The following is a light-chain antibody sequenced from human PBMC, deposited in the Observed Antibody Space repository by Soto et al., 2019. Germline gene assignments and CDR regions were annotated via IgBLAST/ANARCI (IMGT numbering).Light chain of an antibody. CDR1: SSDVGSYNL. Sequence: QSVLTEPGSVSGYPGQSIAISCTGTSSDVGSYNLVSWYQQHPGKAPKLMISEVSKRPSGVSDRFSGSKSGNTASLTISGLQAEDEADYYCCSYTGSSTPYVFGTGTKVTVL. CDR3: CSYTGSSTPYV. CDR2: EVS. J-gene: IGLJ1*01. V-gene: IGLV2-23*02.